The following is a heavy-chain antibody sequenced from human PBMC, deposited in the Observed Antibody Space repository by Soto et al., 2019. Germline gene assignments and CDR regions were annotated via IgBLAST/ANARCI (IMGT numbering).Heavy chain of an antibody. CDR2: INPNSGGT. Sequence: GASVKVCCKASGYTFTGYYMHWVRQAHGQGLEWMGWINPNSGGTNYAQKFQGWVTMTRDTSISTAYMELSRLRSDDTAVYYCARDRADIVVVPARYGMDVWGQGTTVTVSS. CDR3: ARDRADIVVVPARYGMDV. J-gene: IGHJ6*02. D-gene: IGHD2-2*01. CDR1: GYTFTGYY. V-gene: IGHV1-2*04.